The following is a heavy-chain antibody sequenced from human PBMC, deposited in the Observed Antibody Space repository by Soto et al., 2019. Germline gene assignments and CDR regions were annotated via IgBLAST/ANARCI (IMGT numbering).Heavy chain of an antibody. CDR3: ARDRRSLYHDGSGLDY. D-gene: IGHD3-22*01. CDR1: GGSISSGGYS. V-gene: IGHV4-30-2*06. CDR2: IYHGGST. J-gene: IGHJ4*02. Sequence: QLQLQESGSGLVRPSQTLSLSCAVSGGSISSGGYSWNWIRQSPGKGLEWIGYIYHGGSTYSNPSIESRVPLSVATSKNQFSLRLNSVIAADTAVYYCARDRRSLYHDGSGLDYWGQGILVTVSS.